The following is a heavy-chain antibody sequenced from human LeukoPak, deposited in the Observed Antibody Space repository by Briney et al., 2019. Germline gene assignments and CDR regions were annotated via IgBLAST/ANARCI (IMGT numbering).Heavy chain of an antibody. CDR2: IYHSGST. CDR3: ARVGYDFWSGYPAPHYMYV. D-gene: IGHD3-3*01. V-gene: IGHV4-38-2*02. CDR1: GYSISSGYY. Sequence: SETLSLICTVSGYSISSGYYWGRIRQPPGKGLEWIGSIYHSGSTYYNPSLKSRVTISVDTSKNQFSLKLSSVTAADTAVYYCARVGYDFWSGYPAPHYMYVWGKGTTVTVSS. J-gene: IGHJ6*03.